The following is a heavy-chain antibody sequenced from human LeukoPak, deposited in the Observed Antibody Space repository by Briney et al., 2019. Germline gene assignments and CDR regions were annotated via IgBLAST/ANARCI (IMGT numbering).Heavy chain of an antibody. CDR3: ASSYCSGGSCYGY. CDR2: IYPGDSDT. V-gene: IGHV5-51*01. D-gene: IGHD2-15*01. J-gene: IGHJ4*02. CDR1: GYSFTSYW. Sequence: GESLQISCKGSGYSFTSYWIGWVRQMPGKGLEWMGIIYPGDSDTRYSPSFQGRVTISADKSISTAYLQWSSLKASDTAMYYCASSYCSGGSCYGYWGQGTLVTVSS.